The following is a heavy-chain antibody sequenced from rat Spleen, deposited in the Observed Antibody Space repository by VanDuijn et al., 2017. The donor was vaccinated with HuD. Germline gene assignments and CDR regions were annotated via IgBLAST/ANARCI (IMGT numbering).Heavy chain of an antibody. CDR3: TRDLLNYGNYVFAY. V-gene: IGHV5-46*01. Sequence: EVQLVGSGGGLVQPGRSMKLSCAASGFTFSSFPMAWVRQAPTKGLEWVATISTSGGTTYYRDSVKGRFTISRDNAKSTLYLQMNSLRSEDTATYYCTRDLLNYGNYVFAYWGQGTLVTVSS. D-gene: IGHD1-3*01. J-gene: IGHJ3*01. CDR1: GFTFSSFP. CDR2: ISTSGGTT.